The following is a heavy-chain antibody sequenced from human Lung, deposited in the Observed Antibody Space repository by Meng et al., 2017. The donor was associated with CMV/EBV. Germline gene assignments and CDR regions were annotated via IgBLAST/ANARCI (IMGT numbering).Heavy chain of an antibody. CDR1: GYTFTSYY. D-gene: IGHD5-12*01. Sequence: ASGYTFTSYYIHWVRQAPGQGLEWMGLINPSGGSTNYAQKFQGRVTMTRDTSTRTIYMELSSLRSEDTAVYFCARVKGLDLVAMTLGYWGQGTLSPSPQ. CDR2: INPSGGST. J-gene: IGHJ4*02. V-gene: IGHV1-46*01. CDR3: ARVKGLDLVAMTLGY.